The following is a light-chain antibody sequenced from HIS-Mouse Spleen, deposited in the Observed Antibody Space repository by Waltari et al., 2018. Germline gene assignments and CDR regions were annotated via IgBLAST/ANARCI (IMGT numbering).Light chain of an antibody. CDR1: SSDVGSSTL. CDR3: CSYAGSSTFEV. V-gene: IGLV2-23*03. CDR2: EGR. J-gene: IGLJ2*01. Sequence: QSALTQPASVSGSPGQSITIPCPGTSSDVGSSTLVTWYQHHPVKAPQLMIYEGRTRPSGVSNRFSGSKSGNTASLTISVLQAEDEADYYCCSYAGSSTFEVFGGGTKLTVL.